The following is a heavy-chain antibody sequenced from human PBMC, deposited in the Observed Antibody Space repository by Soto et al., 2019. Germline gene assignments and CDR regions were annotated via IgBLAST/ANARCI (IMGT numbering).Heavy chain of an antibody. CDR1: GGSISSSNW. J-gene: IGHJ4*02. CDR3: ARKTRVVTPYDY. Sequence: PWETLSLTCAVSGGSISSSNWWSWVRQPPGKGLEWIGEIYHSGSTSYNPSLKSRVTISVDKSKNQFSLKLSSVTAADTAVYYCARKTRVVTPYDYWGQGTLVTVSS. CDR2: IYHSGST. D-gene: IGHD2-21*02. V-gene: IGHV4-4*02.